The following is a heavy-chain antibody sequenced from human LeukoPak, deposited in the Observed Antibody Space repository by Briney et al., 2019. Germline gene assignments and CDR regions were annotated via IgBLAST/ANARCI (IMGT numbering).Heavy chain of an antibody. Sequence: GRSLRLSCAASGFTFSSYAMHWVRQAPGKGLEWVAVISYDGSNKYYADSVKGRFTISRDNSKNTLYLQMNSLRAEDTAVYYCARETYYYDSSGLTFDYWGQGTLVTVSS. CDR1: GFTFSSYA. CDR2: ISYDGSNK. CDR3: ARETYYYDSSGLTFDY. V-gene: IGHV3-30-3*01. D-gene: IGHD3-22*01. J-gene: IGHJ4*02.